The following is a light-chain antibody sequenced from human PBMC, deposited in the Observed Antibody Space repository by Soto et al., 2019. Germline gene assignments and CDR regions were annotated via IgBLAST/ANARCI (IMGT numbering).Light chain of an antibody. CDR1: QGISTY. Sequence: DIQLTQSPSFLSASVVDTVTITCLASQGISTYLAWYQQKPGKAPKLLIYKASTLKSGVPSRFSGSGSGTEFTLTISSLQPDDFATYYCQHYNSYSEACGQGTKVDI. CDR2: KAS. V-gene: IGKV1-9*01. J-gene: IGKJ1*01. CDR3: QHYNSYSEA.